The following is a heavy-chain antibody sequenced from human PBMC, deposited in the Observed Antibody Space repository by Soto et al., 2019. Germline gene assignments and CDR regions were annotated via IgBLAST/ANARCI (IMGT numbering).Heavy chain of an antibody. CDR1: GGSISSSY. V-gene: IGHV4-59*01. Sequence: QVQLQESGPGLVKPSETLSLTCTVSGGSISSSYWTWIRQTPGKGLEWIGYISYSGTTNYSPSLKSRVTISLDTSKNEFSLKLKSVTAADTAVYYRTTGTGSSGWVDWGQGTLVTVSS. D-gene: IGHD6-19*01. CDR3: TTGTGSSGWVD. CDR2: ISYSGTT. J-gene: IGHJ4*02.